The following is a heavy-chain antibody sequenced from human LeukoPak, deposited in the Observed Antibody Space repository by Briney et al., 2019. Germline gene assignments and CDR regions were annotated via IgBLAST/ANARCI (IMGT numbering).Heavy chain of an antibody. CDR1: EYTFTRHT. D-gene: IGHD3-10*01. Sequence: ASVKVSCKASEYTFTRHTIHWVRQAPGQGLEWMGWINPNSGGTNYAQKFQGWVTMTRDTSISTAYMELSRLKSDDTAVYYCARVRFGELRFSGWGQGTLVTVSS. CDR3: ARVRFGELRFSG. V-gene: IGHV1-2*04. J-gene: IGHJ4*02. CDR2: INPNSGGT.